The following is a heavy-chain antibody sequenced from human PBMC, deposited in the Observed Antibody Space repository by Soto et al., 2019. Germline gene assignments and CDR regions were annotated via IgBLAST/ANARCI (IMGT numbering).Heavy chain of an antibody. CDR1: GGSISSGGYY. Sequence: PSETLSLTCTVSGGSISSGGYYWSWIRQHPGKGLEWIGYIYYSGSTYYNPSLKSRVTISVDTSKNQFSLKLSSVTAADTAVYYCARDGVPEYYDFWSGYPNPTLGMDVWGQGTPVTVSS. D-gene: IGHD3-3*01. CDR2: IYYSGST. V-gene: IGHV4-31*03. CDR3: ARDGVPEYYDFWSGYPNPTLGMDV. J-gene: IGHJ6*02.